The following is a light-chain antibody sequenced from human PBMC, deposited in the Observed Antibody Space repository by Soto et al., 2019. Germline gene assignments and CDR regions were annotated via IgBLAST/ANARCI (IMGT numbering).Light chain of an antibody. CDR2: GAS. V-gene: IGKV3-15*01. J-gene: IGKJ5*01. CDR3: QQLNYWPRIT. Sequence: DIVMTQSPGTLSVSPGERATLSCRASQSVGTNLAWYQQRPGQAPRLLVYGASTRASGTPPRFSGSGSGTDFTLTISSLQSEDFAVYYCQQLNYWPRITFGQGTRLEIK. CDR1: QSVGTN.